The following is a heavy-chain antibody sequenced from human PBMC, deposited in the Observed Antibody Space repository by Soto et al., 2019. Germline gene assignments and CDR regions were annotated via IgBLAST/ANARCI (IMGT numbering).Heavy chain of an antibody. V-gene: IGHV4-59*01. Sequence: SGTLSLTCTVSGGSISSYYWSWIRQPPGKGLEWIGYTYYSGSTNYNPSLKSRVTISVDTSKNQFSLKLSSVTAADTAVYYCERVKAVAGTYYFDYWGQGTLVTVSS. CDR1: GGSISSYY. D-gene: IGHD6-19*01. CDR2: TYYSGST. J-gene: IGHJ4*02. CDR3: ERVKAVAGTYYFDY.